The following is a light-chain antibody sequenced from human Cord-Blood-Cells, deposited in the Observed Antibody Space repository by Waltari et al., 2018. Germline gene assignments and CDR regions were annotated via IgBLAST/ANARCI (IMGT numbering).Light chain of an antibody. CDR1: SSDVGGYNY. V-gene: IGLV2-14*01. CDR2: DVS. Sequence: QSALTQPASVSGSPGQSITISCIGTSSDVGGYNYVSWYQQHPGKAPKLMLYDVSNRPSGVANRFSGSKSGNTASLTISGLHAEDEADYYCSSYTSSSTLVFGGGTKRTVL. CDR3: SSYTSSSTLV. J-gene: IGLJ2*01.